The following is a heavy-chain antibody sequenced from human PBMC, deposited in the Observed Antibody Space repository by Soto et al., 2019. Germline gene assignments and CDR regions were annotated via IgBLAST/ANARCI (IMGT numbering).Heavy chain of an antibody. D-gene: IGHD3-22*01. CDR1: NFTFSYAW. J-gene: IGHJ4*02. CDR3: TTDDTSGYYFHY. V-gene: IGHV3-15*01. CDR2: IKSTAYGGTT. Sequence: GGSLRLSCAASNFTFSYAWMSWVRRAPGKGLEWVGRIKSTAYGGTTDYAAPVKGRVTISRDDSKNTLYLQMNSLRTEDTARYYCTTDDTSGYYFHYWGQGTLVTVSS.